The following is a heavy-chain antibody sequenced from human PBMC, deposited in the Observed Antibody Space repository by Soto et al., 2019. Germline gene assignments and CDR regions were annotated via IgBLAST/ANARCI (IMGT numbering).Heavy chain of an antibody. Sequence: QITLKESGSTLVKPTQTLTLTCIFSGFSLSTSGVGVGWIRQPPGKALEWLAVIYWDDDKRYSPSLKSRVTITRDTSNNQVVFTMTNMDPEDTGTFYCAHLTSWGEGAPFDIWGQGTKVTVSS. D-gene: IGHD3-16*01. CDR1: GFSLSTSGVG. CDR3: AHLTSWGEGAPFDI. V-gene: IGHV2-5*02. J-gene: IGHJ3*02. CDR2: IYWDDDK.